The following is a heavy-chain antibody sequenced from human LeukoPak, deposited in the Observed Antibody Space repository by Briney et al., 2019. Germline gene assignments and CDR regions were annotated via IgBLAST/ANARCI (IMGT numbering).Heavy chain of an antibody. J-gene: IGHJ4*02. D-gene: IGHD3-22*01. Sequence: PGGSLRLSCAASGFTFSNAWMSWVRQAPGKGLEWVGRIKSKSDGGTTDCAAPVKGRFTISRDDSKNTLYLQMNSLKTEDTAVYYCITFSMIVVVITDWGQGTLVTVSS. CDR3: ITFSMIVVVITD. CDR1: GFTFSNAW. CDR2: IKSKSDGGTT. V-gene: IGHV3-15*01.